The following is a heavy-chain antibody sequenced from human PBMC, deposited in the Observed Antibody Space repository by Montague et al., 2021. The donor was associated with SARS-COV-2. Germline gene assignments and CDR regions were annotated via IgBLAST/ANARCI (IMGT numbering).Heavy chain of an antibody. CDR1: GGSISGYY. J-gene: IGHJ6*02. Sequence: SETLSLTCTVSGGSISGYYWSWIRQPPGKGLEWIGYIYYSGNTKYNPFLESRVTVSVDRSKNQVSLKLSSVTAVDTAVYYCARLLRSCTNGVCRTYYYYAMDVWGQGTTVTVSS. V-gene: IGHV4-59*01. CDR3: ARLLRSCTNGVCRTYYYYAMDV. CDR2: IYYSGNT. D-gene: IGHD2-8*01.